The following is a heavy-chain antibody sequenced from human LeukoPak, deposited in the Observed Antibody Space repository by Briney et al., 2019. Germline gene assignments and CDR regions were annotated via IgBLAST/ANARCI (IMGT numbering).Heavy chain of an antibody. Sequence: PSETLSLTCTVSGGSINSSSYFWRWIRQPPGEGLERIGSIYYSGSTYYNPSLTSRVTISVDTSKNQFSLKLSSVTAADTAVYYCARRDSSGWNWFDPWGQGTLVTVSS. V-gene: IGHV4-39*01. D-gene: IGHD6-19*01. CDR2: IYYSGST. J-gene: IGHJ5*02. CDR1: GGSINSSSYF. CDR3: ARRDSSGWNWFDP.